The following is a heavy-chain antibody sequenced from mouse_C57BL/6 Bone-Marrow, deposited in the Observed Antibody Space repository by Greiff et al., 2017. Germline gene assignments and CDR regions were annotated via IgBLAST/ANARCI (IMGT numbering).Heavy chain of an antibody. CDR2: IYPGSGST. CDR3: ATGYYGNPYAMDY. J-gene: IGHJ4*01. CDR1: GYTFTSYW. V-gene: IGHV1-55*01. Sequence: QVQLQQSGAELVKPGASVKMSCKASGYTFTSYWITWVKQRPGQGLEWIGDIYPGSGSTNYNEKFKSKATLTVDTSSSTAYMQLSSLTSEDSAVYYCATGYYGNPYAMDYWGQGTSVTVSS. D-gene: IGHD2-1*01.